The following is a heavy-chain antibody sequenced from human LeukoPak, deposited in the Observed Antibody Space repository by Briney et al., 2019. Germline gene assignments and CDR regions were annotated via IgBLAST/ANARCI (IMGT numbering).Heavy chain of an antibody. J-gene: IGHJ6*03. CDR3: ARLTAASNYYYYYMDV. D-gene: IGHD2-2*01. CDR1: GFTFSSYS. Sequence: GGSLRLSCAASGFTFSSYSMNWVRQAPGKGLEWVSSISSSSSYIYYADSVKGRFTISRDNAKNSLYLQMNSLRAEDTVVYYCARLTAASNYYYYYMDVWGKGTTVTVSS. CDR2: ISSSSSYI. V-gene: IGHV3-21*01.